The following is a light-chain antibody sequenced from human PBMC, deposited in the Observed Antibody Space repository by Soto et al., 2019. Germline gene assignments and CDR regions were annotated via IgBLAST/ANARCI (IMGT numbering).Light chain of an antibody. CDR2: RTS. CDR1: QGVSVY. Sequence: IQMIQSPSTLSASVGDTVTITCRASQGVSVYLAWYQHKPGKAPKVLIHRTSTLESGVPSRFSGSGSGTEFTLTISDLEPDDVATYYCQQYSETFLTLGGGTKV. CDR3: QQYSETFLT. V-gene: IGKV1-5*03. J-gene: IGKJ4*01.